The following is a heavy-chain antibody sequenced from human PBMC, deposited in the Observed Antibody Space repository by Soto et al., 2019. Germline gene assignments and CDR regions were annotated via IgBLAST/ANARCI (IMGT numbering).Heavy chain of an antibody. CDR1: GGSIRWGGFY. J-gene: IGHJ4*02. V-gene: IGHV4-31*03. Sequence: SETLSLTCTVSGGSIRWGGFYWTWVRLHPGKGLEWIGYIYHTGATYYNPSLKSRVAISGDTSKNQFSLRLGSVTAADTAVYYCAREGNFYDGSAYPGGFDYWGQGTLVTVSS. CDR2: IYHTGAT. CDR3: AREGNFYDGSAYPGGFDY. D-gene: IGHD3-22*01.